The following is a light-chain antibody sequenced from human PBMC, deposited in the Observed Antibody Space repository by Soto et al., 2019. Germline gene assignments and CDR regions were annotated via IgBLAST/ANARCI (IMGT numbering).Light chain of an antibody. J-gene: IGKJ2*01. V-gene: IGKV3-15*01. Sequence: EIVLTQSPATLSLSPGERATLSCRASQSVSSNLAWYQQKPGQAPRLLMYGASTRATETPARFSGSGSATDFTLTISSLQSEDFAVYYCQQYNNWPPYTFGQGTKVDIK. CDR2: GAS. CDR1: QSVSSN. CDR3: QQYNNWPPYT.